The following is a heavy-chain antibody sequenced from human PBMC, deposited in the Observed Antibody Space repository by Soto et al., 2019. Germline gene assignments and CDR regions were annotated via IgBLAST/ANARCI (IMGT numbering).Heavy chain of an antibody. CDR3: ARGVAAPRAYYYYGMDV. CDR1: GFTFSDYY. Sequence: GGSLRLSCAASGFTFSDYYMSWIRQAPGKGLEWVSYISSSSSYTNYADSVKGRFTISRDNAQNSLYLQMNTLRAEDTAVYYCARGVAAPRAYYYYGMDVWGPGTTLTVSS. J-gene: IGHJ6*02. CDR2: ISSSSSYT. V-gene: IGHV3-11*06. D-gene: IGHD6-19*01.